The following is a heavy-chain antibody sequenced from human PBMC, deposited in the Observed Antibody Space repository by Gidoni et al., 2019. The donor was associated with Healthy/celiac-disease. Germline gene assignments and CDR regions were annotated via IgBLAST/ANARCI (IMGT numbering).Heavy chain of an antibody. Sequence: EVQLLESGGGLVQPGGSLRLSCAASGFNFSSYAMSWVRQAAGKGLEWVSAISGSGGSTYYADSVKGRFTISRDNSKNTLYLQMNSLRAEDTAVYYCAKDRTLRFLEWLFGYWGQEPWSPSPQ. CDR1: GFNFSSYA. J-gene: IGHJ4*01. CDR3: AKDRTLRFLEWLFGY. CDR2: ISGSGGST. D-gene: IGHD3-3*01. V-gene: IGHV3-23*01.